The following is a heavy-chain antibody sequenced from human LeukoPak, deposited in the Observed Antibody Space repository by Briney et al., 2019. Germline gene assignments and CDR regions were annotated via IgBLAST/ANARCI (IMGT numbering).Heavy chain of an antibody. J-gene: IGHJ3*02. Sequence: PSETLSLTCTVSGGSISSYYWSWIRQPPGKGLEWIGYIYYSGNTNYNPSLKSRVTISVDTSKNQFSLKLSSMTAADTAVYYCARDVGGNYAFDIWGQGTMVTVSS. D-gene: IGHD4-23*01. CDR2: IYYSGNT. CDR1: GGSISSYY. V-gene: IGHV4-59*01. CDR3: ARDVGGNYAFDI.